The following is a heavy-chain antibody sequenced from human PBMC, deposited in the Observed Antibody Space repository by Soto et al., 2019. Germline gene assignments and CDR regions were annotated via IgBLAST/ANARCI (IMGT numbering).Heavy chain of an antibody. V-gene: IGHV1-69*02. Sequence: SLKVSCKASGGTFSSYTISWVRQAPGQGLEWMGRIIPILGIANYAQKFQGRVTITADKSTSTAYMELSRLRSDDTAVYYCARSPVAYYDFWSGYYYYYYGMDVWGQGTTVTVSS. D-gene: IGHD3-3*01. CDR1: GGTFSSYT. J-gene: IGHJ6*02. CDR2: IIPILGIA. CDR3: ARSPVAYYDFWSGYYYYYYGMDV.